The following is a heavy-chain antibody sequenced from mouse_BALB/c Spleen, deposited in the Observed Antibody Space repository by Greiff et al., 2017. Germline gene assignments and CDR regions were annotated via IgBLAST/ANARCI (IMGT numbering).Heavy chain of an antibody. Sequence: QVQLQQSGAELVRPGTSVKVSCKASGYAFTNYLIEWVKQRPGQGLEWIGVINPGSGGTNYNEKFKGKATLTADKSSSTAYMQLSSLTSDDSAVYFCARGEVFAWFAYWGQGTLVTVSA. V-gene: IGHV1-54*01. J-gene: IGHJ3*01. CDR2: INPGSGGT. CDR1: GYAFTNYL. CDR3: ARGEVFAWFAY.